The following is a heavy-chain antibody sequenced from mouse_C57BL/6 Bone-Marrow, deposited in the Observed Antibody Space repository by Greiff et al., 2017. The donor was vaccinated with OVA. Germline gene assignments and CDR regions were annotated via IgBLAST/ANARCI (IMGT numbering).Heavy chain of an antibody. J-gene: IGHJ3*01. CDR1: GYTFTSYG. D-gene: IGHD3-2*02. CDR2: IYPRSGNT. Sequence: VQLQESGAELARPGASVKLSCKASGYTFTSYGISWVKQRTGQGLEWIGEIYPRSGNTYYNEKFKGKATLTADKSSSTAYMELRSLTSEDSAVYVCARERLRRFWFAYWGQGTLVTVSA. V-gene: IGHV1-81*01. CDR3: ARERLRRFWFAY.